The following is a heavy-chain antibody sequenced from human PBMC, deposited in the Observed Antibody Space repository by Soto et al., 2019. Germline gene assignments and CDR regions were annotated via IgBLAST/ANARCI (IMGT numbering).Heavy chain of an antibody. CDR2: INSDGSST. V-gene: IGHV3-74*01. Sequence: GGSLRLSCAASGFTFSSYWMHWVRQAPGKGLEWVSRINSDGSSTTYADSVKGRFTISRDNAKNTLYLQMNSLRAEDTAVYYCVRGEGGWETYWGQGTLVTVSS. D-gene: IGHD6-19*01. CDR1: GFTFSSYW. J-gene: IGHJ4*02. CDR3: VRGEGGWETY.